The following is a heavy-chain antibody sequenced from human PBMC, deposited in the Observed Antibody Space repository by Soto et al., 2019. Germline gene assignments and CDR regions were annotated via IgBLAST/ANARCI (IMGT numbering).Heavy chain of an antibody. CDR2: IWYDGSNS. V-gene: IGHV3-33*01. J-gene: IGHJ5*02. CDR1: GFTFSSRG. Sequence: GGSLRLSCAASGFTFSSRGMHWVRQAPGQGLEWVAVIWYDGSNSNYADSVKGRFTISRDNSKNTVYLQLNSLRVEDTAVYYCAAGDCSGGSCFSHDPWGQGTLITVSS. CDR3: AAGDCSGGSCFSHDP. D-gene: IGHD2-15*01.